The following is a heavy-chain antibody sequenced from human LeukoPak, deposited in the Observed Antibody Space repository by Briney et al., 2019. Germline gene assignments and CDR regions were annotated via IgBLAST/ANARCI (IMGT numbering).Heavy chain of an antibody. V-gene: IGHV3-74*01. CDR1: GFTFNNYW. CDR3: ARRGTGHGMDV. CDR2: INNDGSSA. D-gene: IGHD1-1*01. J-gene: IGHJ6*02. Sequence: GGSLRLPCAASGFTFNNYWIHWVRQVPGKGLVWVSRINNDGSSASYVDSVKGRFTISRDNAKNTLFLQMNSLRAEDTAVYYCARRGTGHGMDVWGQGTTVIVSS.